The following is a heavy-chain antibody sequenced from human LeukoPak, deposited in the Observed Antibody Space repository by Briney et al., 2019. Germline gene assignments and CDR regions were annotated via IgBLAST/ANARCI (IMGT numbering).Heavy chain of an antibody. CDR3: ARGPYGDHADGFDY. CDR2: ISGSGDRT. Sequence: PGGSLRLSCAASGFTFSSSAMSWVRQAPGKGLEWVSTISGSGDRTYYADSVKGRFTISRDNSKNTLFLHMNSLRAEDTAVYFCARGPYGDHADGFDYWGQGALVTVSS. D-gene: IGHD4-17*01. V-gene: IGHV3-23*01. CDR1: GFTFSSSA. J-gene: IGHJ4*02.